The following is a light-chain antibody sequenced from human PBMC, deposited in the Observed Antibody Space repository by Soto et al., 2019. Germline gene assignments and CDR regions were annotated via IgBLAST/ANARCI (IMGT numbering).Light chain of an antibody. CDR1: QSVSSY. Sequence: EIVLTQSPATLSLSPGERATLSCRASQSVSSYLAWYQQKPGQAPRLLIYDASNRATGIPARFSGSGSGTDFSLTISSLEPEDFGVYYCQQRTKWGVIFGGGTKVEI. J-gene: IGKJ4*01. CDR2: DAS. V-gene: IGKV3-11*01. CDR3: QQRTKWGVI.